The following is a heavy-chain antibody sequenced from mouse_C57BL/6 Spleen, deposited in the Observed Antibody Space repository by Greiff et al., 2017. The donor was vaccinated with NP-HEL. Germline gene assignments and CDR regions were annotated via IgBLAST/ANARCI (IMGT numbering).Heavy chain of an antibody. J-gene: IGHJ3*01. CDR3: ARGAFYDYDPFAY. D-gene: IGHD2-4*01. V-gene: IGHV5-17*01. Sequence: EVHLVESGGGLVKPGGSLKLSCAASGFTFSDYGMHWVRQAPEKGLEWVAYISSGSSTIYYADTVKGRFTISRDNAKNTLFLQMTSLRSEDTAMYYCARGAFYDYDPFAYWGQGTLVTVSA. CDR1: GFTFSDYG. CDR2: ISSGSSTI.